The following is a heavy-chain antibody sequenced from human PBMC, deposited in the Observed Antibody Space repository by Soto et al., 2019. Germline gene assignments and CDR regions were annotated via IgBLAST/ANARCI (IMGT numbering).Heavy chain of an antibody. CDR2: IIPIFGTA. Sequence: QVQLVQSGAEVKKPGSSVKVSCKASGGTFSSYAISWVRQAPGQGLEWMGGIIPIFGTANYAQKFQGRVTITADESTSTAYMELSSLRSEDTAVYYCARGAVLRFLEWLSXYYYYGMDVWGQGTTVTVSS. D-gene: IGHD3-3*01. CDR1: GGTFSSYA. J-gene: IGHJ6*02. CDR3: ARGAVLRFLEWLSXYYYYGMDV. V-gene: IGHV1-69*01.